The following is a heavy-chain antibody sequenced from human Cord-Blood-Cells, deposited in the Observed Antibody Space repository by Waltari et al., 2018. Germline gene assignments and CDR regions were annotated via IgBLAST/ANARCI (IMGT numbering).Heavy chain of an antibody. D-gene: IGHD6-19*01. J-gene: IGHJ4*02. CDR3: ARGKKRWRASIGRKSSGWTYYFDY. Sequence: QVQLQQWGAGLLKPSETLSLTCAVYGGSFSGYYWSGIRQPPGKGLEWMGEINHSGSTNYNPSLKSRVTISVDTSKNQFSLKLSSVTAADTAVYYCARGKKRWRASIGRKSSGWTYYFDYWGQGTLVTVSS. V-gene: IGHV4-34*01. CDR2: INHSGST. CDR1: GGSFSGYY.